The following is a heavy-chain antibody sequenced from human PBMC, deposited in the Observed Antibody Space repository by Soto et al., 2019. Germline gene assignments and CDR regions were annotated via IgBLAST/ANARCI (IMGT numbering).Heavy chain of an antibody. CDR1: GGSISSGGYY. J-gene: IGHJ4*02. CDR2: IYYRGST. D-gene: IGHD4-17*01. Sequence: QVQLQESGPGLVKPSQTLSLTCTVSGGSISSGGYYWSWIRQHPGKGLEWIGYIYYRGSTSYNPSLTSRVNISVDTSKNHFSLKLSSVPAADTAVDYCARDTAAYGVPFDYWGQGTLVPVSS. V-gene: IGHV4-31*03. CDR3: ARDTAAYGVPFDY.